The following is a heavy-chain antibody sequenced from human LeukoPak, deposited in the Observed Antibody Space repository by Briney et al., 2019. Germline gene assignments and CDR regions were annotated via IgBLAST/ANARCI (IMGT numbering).Heavy chain of an antibody. CDR1: GGSISSYY. Sequence: SETLSLTCTVSGGSISSYYWSWIRQPPGKGLEWIGYIYYSGSTNYNPSLKSRVTISVDTSKNQFSLKLSSVTAADTAVYYCARTTLKYSNYDIDYWGQRTLVTVSS. CDR3: ARTTLKYSNYDIDY. J-gene: IGHJ4*02. V-gene: IGHV4-59*01. D-gene: IGHD4-11*01. CDR2: IYYSGST.